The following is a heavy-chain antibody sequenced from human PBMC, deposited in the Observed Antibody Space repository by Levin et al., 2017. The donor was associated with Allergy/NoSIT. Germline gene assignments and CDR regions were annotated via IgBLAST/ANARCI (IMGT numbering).Heavy chain of an antibody. CDR3: ARDRLSGLGIQLWLPDY. CDR1: GFTFSSYA. D-gene: IGHD5-18*01. Sequence: LSLTCAASGFTFSSYAMHWVRQAPGKGLEWVAVISYDGSNKYYADSVKGRFTISRDNSKNTLYLQMNSLRAEDTAVYYCARDRLSGLGIQLWLPDYWGQGTLVTVSS. J-gene: IGHJ4*02. V-gene: IGHV3-30*04. CDR2: ISYDGSNK.